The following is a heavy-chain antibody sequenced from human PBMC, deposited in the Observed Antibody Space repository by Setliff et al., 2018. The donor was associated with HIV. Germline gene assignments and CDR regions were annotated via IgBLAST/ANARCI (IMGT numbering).Heavy chain of an antibody. CDR3: ARSRGNYDSSGYYRWDIFDS. Sequence: KTSETLSLTCTVSDGSTRTSSYYWGWIRQAPGKGLEWIGSVYYSGSTYYNPSLKSRVTISVDTSKDQFSLKLTSVTATDTAVYYCARSRGNYDSSGYYRWDIFDSWGQGTLVTVSS. J-gene: IGHJ4*02. D-gene: IGHD3-22*01. CDR1: DGSTRTSSYY. CDR2: VYYSGST. V-gene: IGHV4-39*01.